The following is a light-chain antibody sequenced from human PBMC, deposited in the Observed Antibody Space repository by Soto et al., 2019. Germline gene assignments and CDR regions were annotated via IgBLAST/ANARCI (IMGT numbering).Light chain of an antibody. CDR1: SSDVGGYNY. J-gene: IGLJ1*01. Sequence: QSALTQPRSGSGSHGQSVTLSCTGTSSDVGGYNYVSWYQQHPGKAPKLMIYDVSKRPSGVPDRFSGSKSGNTASLTISGLQAEDEADYYCCSYAGSYTYVFGTGTKVTVL. CDR2: DVS. CDR3: CSYAGSYTYV. V-gene: IGLV2-11*01.